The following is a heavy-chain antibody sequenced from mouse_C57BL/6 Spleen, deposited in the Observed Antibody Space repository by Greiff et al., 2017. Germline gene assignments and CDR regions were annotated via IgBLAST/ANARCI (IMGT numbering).Heavy chain of an antibody. D-gene: IGHD6-1*01. CDR1: GYSITSGYY. J-gene: IGHJ4*01. CDR3: ARGLPSYYYAMDY. V-gene: IGHV3-6*01. Sequence: VQLKESGPGLVKPSPSLSFTCSVTGYSITSGYYWNWIRQFPGNKLEWMGYISYDGSNNYNPSFKNRITITRDTSKNQLFLKLNSVTTEDTATYYCARGLPSYYYAMDYWGQGTSVTVSS. CDR2: ISYDGSN.